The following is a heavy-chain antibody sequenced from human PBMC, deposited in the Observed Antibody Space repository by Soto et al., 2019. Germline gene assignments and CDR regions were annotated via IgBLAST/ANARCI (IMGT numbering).Heavy chain of an antibody. CDR2: IFWDDDK. CDR1: GFSLSTSGVG. CDR3: AHLAWKEMWPRAPVVN. Sequence: SGPTLVNTTQTLTLTCTFSGFSLSTSGVGVGWIRQPPGKALEWLGIIFWDDDKRYRPSLKRRLSITKDTSKNQLVLTMTNMDPVDTATYYCAHLAWKEMWPRAPVVNWGQGTPVTVSS. J-gene: IGHJ4*02. V-gene: IGHV2-5*02. D-gene: IGHD1-1*01.